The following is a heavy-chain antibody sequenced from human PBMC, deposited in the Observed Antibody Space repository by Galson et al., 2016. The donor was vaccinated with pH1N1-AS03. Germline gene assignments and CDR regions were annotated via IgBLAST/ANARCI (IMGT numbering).Heavy chain of an antibody. V-gene: IGHV3-7*03. Sequence: SLRLSCAASGFTFKSYWMSWVRQAPGKGLEWVANINQDENEKYCVDSVKGRFTISRDNAKNSLYLEMNSLRAADTALYYCARESTGTEHIVVVTGRYGYYYMDVWGKGTTVTVSS. J-gene: IGHJ6*03. CDR2: INQDENEK. D-gene: IGHD2-21*02. CDR1: GFTFKSYW. CDR3: ARESTGTEHIVVVTGRYGYYYMDV.